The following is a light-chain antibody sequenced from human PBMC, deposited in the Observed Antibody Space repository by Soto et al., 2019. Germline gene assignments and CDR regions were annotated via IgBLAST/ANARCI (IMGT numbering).Light chain of an antibody. J-gene: IGKJ1*01. Sequence: DIEMTQSPSSLSASVGDRVAVTCRASQSISTWLAWFQQKPGKAPKLLIYRASSLEGGAPSRSSGSGSGTEFTLTISSLHPDDFATYYCQHYKMYSPWTFGQGTKVDIK. CDR1: QSISTW. V-gene: IGKV1-5*03. CDR2: RAS. CDR3: QHYKMYSPWT.